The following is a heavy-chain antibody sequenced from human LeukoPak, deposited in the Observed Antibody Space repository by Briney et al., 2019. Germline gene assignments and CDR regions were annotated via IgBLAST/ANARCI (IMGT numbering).Heavy chain of an antibody. J-gene: IGHJ4*02. D-gene: IGHD3-16*02. CDR3: ARGPLYVWGSYRPSPNFDY. Sequence: GGSLRLSCAASGFTFSSYSMNWVRQAPGKGLEWVSSITGSTSSIYYADSVKGRFTISRDNAKKSLYLQINSLRAEDTALYYCARGPLYVWGSYRPSPNFDYWGQGTLVTVSS. CDR2: ITGSTSSI. V-gene: IGHV3-21*04. CDR1: GFTFSSYS.